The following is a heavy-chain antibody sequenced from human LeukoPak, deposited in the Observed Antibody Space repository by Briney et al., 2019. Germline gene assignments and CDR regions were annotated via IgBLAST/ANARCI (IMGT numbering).Heavy chain of an antibody. CDR1: GGSISSYY. CDR2: IYYSGST. J-gene: IGHJ4*02. CDR3: ASSSYGYFDY. V-gene: IGHV4-59*01. D-gene: IGHD5-18*01. Sequence: ASETLSLTCTVSGGSISSYYWSWIRQPPGKGLEWIGYIYYSGSTNYNPSLKSRVTISVDTSKNQFSLKLSSVTAADTAVYYCASSSYGYFDYWGQGTLVTVSS.